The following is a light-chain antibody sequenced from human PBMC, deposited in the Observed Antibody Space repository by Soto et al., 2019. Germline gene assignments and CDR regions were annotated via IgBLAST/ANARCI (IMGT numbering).Light chain of an antibody. CDR2: AAS. CDR1: QGISSY. CDR3: EQYYSYPRT. V-gene: IGKV1-8*01. Sequence: AIRMTQSPSSFSASTGDRVTITCRASQGISSYLAWYQQKPGKAPKLLIYAASTLQSGVPSRFSGSGSGTDVTLSISWQQSEDSATYSCEQYYSYPRTFGKGTKVEIK. J-gene: IGKJ1*01.